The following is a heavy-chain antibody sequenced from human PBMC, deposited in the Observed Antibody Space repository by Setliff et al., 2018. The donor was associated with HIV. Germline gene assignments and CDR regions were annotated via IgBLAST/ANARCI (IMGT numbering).Heavy chain of an antibody. Sequence: SETLSLTCTVSGGSMGGHYWSWIRQSPGKGLEWIGYISASGSTTYTPSLKSRVLISVDTSNNQFSLKLTSVTAADTAVYFCARNWYSSGWTTWDSWGQGTLVTVSS. D-gene: IGHD6-19*01. CDR1: GGSMGGHY. J-gene: IGHJ4*02. V-gene: IGHV4-4*09. CDR2: ISASGST. CDR3: ARNWYSSGWTTWDS.